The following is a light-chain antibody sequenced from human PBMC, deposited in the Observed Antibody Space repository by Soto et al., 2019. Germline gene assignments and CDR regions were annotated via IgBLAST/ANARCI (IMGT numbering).Light chain of an antibody. Sequence: EIVLTQSPATLSLSPGERATLSCRASQSVSSYLAWYQQKPCQAPRLLIYDASNRATGIPARFSGSGSGTDFTLTISILEPEDFAVYYCLQRSNWPLSFGGGTKVEIK. CDR2: DAS. CDR3: LQRSNWPLS. V-gene: IGKV3-11*01. CDR1: QSVSSY. J-gene: IGKJ4*01.